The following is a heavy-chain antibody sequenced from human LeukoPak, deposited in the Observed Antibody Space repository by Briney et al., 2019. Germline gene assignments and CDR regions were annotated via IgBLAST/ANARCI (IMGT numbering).Heavy chain of an antibody. V-gene: IGHV3-7*01. CDR3: ASSWGSAIDF. D-gene: IGHD3-16*01. CDR1: GFTFSTYW. J-gene: IGHJ4*02. Sequence: PGGSLRLSCAASGFTFSTYWMSWVRQAPGKGLEWVANIRQDGSKIYYVDSVKGRFTISRDNAKNSLYLQMTSLRAEDTAVYYCASSWGSAIDFWGQGTLVTVSS. CDR2: IRQDGSKI.